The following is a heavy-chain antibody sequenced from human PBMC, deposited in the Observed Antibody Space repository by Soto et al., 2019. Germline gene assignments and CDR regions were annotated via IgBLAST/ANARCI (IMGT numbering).Heavy chain of an antibody. J-gene: IGHJ6*02. CDR1: GFTFSDYS. CDR3: ARRVQLWLQPGYGMDV. D-gene: IGHD5-18*01. CDR2: ISYDGSNK. V-gene: IGHV3-30-3*01. Sequence: GGSLRLSCAASGFTFSDYSMNWVRQAPGRGLEWVAVISYDGSNKYYADSVKGRFTISRDNSKNTLYLQMNSLRAEDTAVYYCARRVQLWLQPGYGMDVWGQGTTVTVSS.